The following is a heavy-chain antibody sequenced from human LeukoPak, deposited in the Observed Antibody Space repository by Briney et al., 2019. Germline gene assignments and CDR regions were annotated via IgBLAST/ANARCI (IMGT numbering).Heavy chain of an antibody. J-gene: IGHJ4*02. CDR3: ARAGDYDTSGYYFDY. CDR1: GFTFSSYS. D-gene: IGHD3-22*01. Sequence: GGSLRLSCAASGFTFSSYSMNWVRQAPGKGLEWVTVIWYDGSNKYYADSVKGRFTISRDNSKNTLYLQMNSLRAEDTAVYYCARAGDYDTSGYYFDYWGQGTLVTVSS. CDR2: IWYDGSNK. V-gene: IGHV3-33*08.